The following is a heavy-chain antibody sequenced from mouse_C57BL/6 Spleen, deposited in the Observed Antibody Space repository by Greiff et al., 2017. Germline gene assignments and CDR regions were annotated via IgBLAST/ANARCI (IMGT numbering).Heavy chain of an antibody. J-gene: IGHJ2*01. Sequence: EVKLVESGGGLVQPGGSLSLSCAASGFTFTDYYMSWVRQTPGKALEWLGFIRNKANGYTTEYSASVKGRFTISRDNSQSILYLQMNALSAEDSATYYCAISPQLGRNSFDYWGQGTTLTVSS. CDR3: AISPQLGRNSFDY. V-gene: IGHV7-3*01. D-gene: IGHD4-1*02. CDR2: IRNKANGYTT. CDR1: GFTFTDYY.